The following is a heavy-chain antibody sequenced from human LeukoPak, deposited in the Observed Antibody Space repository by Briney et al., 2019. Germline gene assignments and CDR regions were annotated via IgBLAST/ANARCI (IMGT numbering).Heavy chain of an antibody. Sequence: ASVKVSCKASGYTFSDNYIHWVRQAPGQGLEWMGWINPHRGGRNYGENFQGRVTLTRDTSISTAYMDLSSLISDDTAVYYCAREFMRVTAFDIWGQGTMVTVSS. J-gene: IGHJ3*02. D-gene: IGHD2-21*02. CDR1: GYTFSDNY. CDR2: INPHRGGR. CDR3: AREFMRVTAFDI. V-gene: IGHV1-2*02.